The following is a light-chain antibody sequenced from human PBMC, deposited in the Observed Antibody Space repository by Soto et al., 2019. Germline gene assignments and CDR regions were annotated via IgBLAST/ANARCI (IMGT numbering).Light chain of an antibody. CDR1: QSVSGSY. J-gene: IGKJ2*01. CDR2: GAS. V-gene: IGKV3-20*01. CDR3: QQYGGSPT. Sequence: EIVLTQSPGTLSLSPGERAILSCRASQSVSGSYVAWYQQKPGQAPRLLIYGASRRPTGISDRFSGCGSGTDFTLTISRLEPEDFAVYYCQQYGGSPTFGQGTKLEIK.